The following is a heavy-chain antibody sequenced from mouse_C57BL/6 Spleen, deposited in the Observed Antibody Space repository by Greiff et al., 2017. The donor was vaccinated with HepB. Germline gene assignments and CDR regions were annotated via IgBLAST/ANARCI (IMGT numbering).Heavy chain of an antibody. J-gene: IGHJ3*01. CDR2: IYPGSGST. CDR3: ARHYYGSRGGFAY. V-gene: IGHV1-55*01. D-gene: IGHD1-1*01. Sequence: QVQLQQPGADLVKPGASVKMSCKASGYTFTSYWITWVKQRPGQGLEWIGDIYPGSGSTNYNEKFKSKATLTVDTSSSTAYMQLSSLTSEDSAVYYCARHYYGSRGGFAYWGQGTLVTVSA. CDR1: GYTFTSYW.